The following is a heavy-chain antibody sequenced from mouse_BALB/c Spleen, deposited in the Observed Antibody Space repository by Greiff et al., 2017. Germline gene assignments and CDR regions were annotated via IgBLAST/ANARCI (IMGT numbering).Heavy chain of an antibody. V-gene: IGHV1-5*01. J-gene: IGHJ4*01. D-gene: IGHD2-9*01. Sequence: EVQLQQSGTVLARPGASVKMSCKASGYSFTSYWMHWVKQRPGQGLEWIGAIYPGNSDTSYNQKFKGKATLTSDKSSSTAYMELSSLTSEDSAVYYCARSYYGYDLYAMDYWGQGTSVTVSS. CDR3: ARSYYGYDLYAMDY. CDR2: IYPGNSDT. CDR1: GYSFTSYW.